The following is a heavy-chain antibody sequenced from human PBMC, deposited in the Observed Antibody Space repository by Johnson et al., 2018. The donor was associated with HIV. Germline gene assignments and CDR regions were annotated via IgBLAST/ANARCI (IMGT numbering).Heavy chain of an antibody. D-gene: IGHD6-6*01. V-gene: IGHV3-11*04. CDR1: GISVSSNY. J-gene: IGHJ3*02. CDR3: ARVSRSSPAFDAFDI. Sequence: QVQLVESGGGVVRPGGSLRLSCAASGISVSSNYMSWVRQAPGKGLEWVSYISSSGSTIYYADSVKGRFTISRDNAKNSLYLQMNSLRAEDTAVYYCARVSRSSPAFDAFDIWGQGTLVTVSS. CDR2: ISSSGSTI.